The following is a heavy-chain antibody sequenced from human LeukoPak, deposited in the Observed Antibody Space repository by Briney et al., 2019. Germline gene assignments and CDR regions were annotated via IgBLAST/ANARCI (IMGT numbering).Heavy chain of an antibody. V-gene: IGHV3-23*01. J-gene: IGHJ4*02. CDR3: ARGDYDSSGYYEV. CDR1: GFTFSNYG. D-gene: IGHD3-22*01. CDR2: ITGSGGDT. Sequence: GGSLTLSCAVSGFTFSNYGMTWVRQAPGKGLEWVSAITGSGGDTSYADSVKGRFTISRDNAKNSLYLQMNSLRAEDTAVYYCARGDYDSSGYYEVWGQGTLVTVSS.